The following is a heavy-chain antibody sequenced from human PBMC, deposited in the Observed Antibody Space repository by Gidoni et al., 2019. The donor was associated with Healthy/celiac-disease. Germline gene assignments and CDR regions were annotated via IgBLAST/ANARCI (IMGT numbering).Heavy chain of an antibody. J-gene: IGHJ6*02. Sequence: EVQLVESGGGLVQPGGSLRLSCAASGFTFSSYWMHWVRKAPGKGLVWVSRIKSDGSSTSYADSVKGRFTISRDNAKNTLYLQMNSLRAEDTAVYYCARVATLSSILWFGELLPSSSLYYYYGMDVWGQGTTVTVSS. CDR1: GFTFSSYW. CDR2: IKSDGSST. CDR3: ARVATLSSILWFGELLPSSSLYYYYGMDV. V-gene: IGHV3-74*01. D-gene: IGHD3-10*01.